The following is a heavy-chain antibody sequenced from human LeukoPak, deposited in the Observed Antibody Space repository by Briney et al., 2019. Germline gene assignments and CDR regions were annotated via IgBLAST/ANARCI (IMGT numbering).Heavy chain of an antibody. V-gene: IGHV3-49*03. D-gene: IGHD5-18*01. CDR3: TTQRGCSYPVDY. CDR1: GFTFGDYA. CDR2: IRSKAYGGTT. J-gene: IGHJ4*02. Sequence: GGSLRLSCTASGFTFGDYAMSWFRQAPGKGLEWVGFIRSKAYGGTTEYAAPVKGRFTISRDDSKSIAYLQMNSLKTEDTAVYYCTTQRGCSYPVDYWGQGTLVTVSS.